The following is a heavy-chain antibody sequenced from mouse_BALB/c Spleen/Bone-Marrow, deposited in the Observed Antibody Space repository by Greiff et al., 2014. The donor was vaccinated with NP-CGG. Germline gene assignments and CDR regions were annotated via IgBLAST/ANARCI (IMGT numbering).Heavy chain of an antibody. CDR2: ISIFFGNT. CDR1: GYTFTDYA. D-gene: IGHD2-4*01. Sequence: VQLVQSGPELVRPGVSVKISCKGSGYTFTDYAMQWVKQSHGKSLEWIGVISIFFGNTNYNQKFKGKATMTVDKSSSTTYMELARLTSDDSAIYYCASTEKTYYYYDDGGGYAMDYWGQGTSVTVSS. CDR3: ASTEKTYYYYDDGGGYAMDY. J-gene: IGHJ4*01. V-gene: IGHV1S137*01.